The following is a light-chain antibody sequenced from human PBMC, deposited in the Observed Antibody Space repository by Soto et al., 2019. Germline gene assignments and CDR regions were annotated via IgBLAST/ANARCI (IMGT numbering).Light chain of an antibody. CDR3: QQFQAYPLT. V-gene: IGKV1-13*02. CDR1: QDISTS. CDR2: DAS. J-gene: IGKJ4*01. Sequence: QLTQSPSSLSASVGYRVTIPCRASQDISTSLAWYQQKPGKPPKLLIYDASTLESGVPSRFSGRGSGTDFTLTLSSLQPEDFATYFCQQFQAYPLTFGGGTRVDIK.